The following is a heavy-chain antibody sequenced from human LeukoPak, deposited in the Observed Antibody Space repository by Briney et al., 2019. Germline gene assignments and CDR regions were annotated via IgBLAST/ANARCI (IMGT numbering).Heavy chain of an antibody. CDR1: GFTFSSYW. CDR2: INSDGSST. V-gene: IGHV3-74*01. Sequence: GGSLRLSCAASGFTFSSYWMHGVRQAPGKGLVWVSRINSDGSSTSYADSVKGRFTISRDNAKNTLYLQMNSLRAEDTAVYYCARVYSYGPSDAFDIWGQGTMVTVSS. CDR3: ARVYSYGPSDAFDI. J-gene: IGHJ3*02. D-gene: IGHD5-18*01.